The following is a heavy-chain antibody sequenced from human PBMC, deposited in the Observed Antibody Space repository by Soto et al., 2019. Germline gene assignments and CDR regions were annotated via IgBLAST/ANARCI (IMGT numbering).Heavy chain of an antibody. V-gene: IGHV1-8*01. CDR2: MNPNSGNT. D-gene: IGHD3-3*01. Sequence: QVQLVQSGAEVKKPGASVKVSCKASGYTFTSYDINWVRQATGQGLEWMGWMNPNSGNTGYAQKFQGRVTMTRNTSISTAYMELSSLRSEDTAVYYCARATTRVYYDFWSYYYYYMDVWGKGTTVTVSS. CDR1: GYTFTSYD. CDR3: ARATTRVYYDFWSYYYYYMDV. J-gene: IGHJ6*03.